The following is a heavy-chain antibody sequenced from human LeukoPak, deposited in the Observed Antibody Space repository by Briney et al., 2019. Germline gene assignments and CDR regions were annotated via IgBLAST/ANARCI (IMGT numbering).Heavy chain of an antibody. CDR1: GGTFTSYA. CDR3: ARGRHGGPYY. J-gene: IGHJ4*02. D-gene: IGHD4-23*01. CDR2: IIPISGTA. V-gene: IGHV1-69*01. Sequence: SVKVSCKASGGTFTSYAISWVRQAPGQGLKWMGGIIPISGTANYAQKFQGRVTITADESTSTAYMELSGLRSEDTAVYYRARGRHGGPYYWGQGTLVTVSS.